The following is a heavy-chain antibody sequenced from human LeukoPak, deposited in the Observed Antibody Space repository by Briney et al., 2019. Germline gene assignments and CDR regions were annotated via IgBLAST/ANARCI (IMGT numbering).Heavy chain of an antibody. J-gene: IGHJ5*02. Sequence: PGGSLRLSCVASGFTFSSYEMNWVRQAPGKGLEWVSYISSSGSTIYYADSVKGRFTISRDNAKNSLYLQMNSLRAEDTAVYYCARVWLRSIGVHPWGQGTLVTVSS. V-gene: IGHV3-48*03. CDR2: ISSSGSTI. D-gene: IGHD3-10*01. CDR3: ARVWLRSIGVHP. CDR1: GFTFSSYE.